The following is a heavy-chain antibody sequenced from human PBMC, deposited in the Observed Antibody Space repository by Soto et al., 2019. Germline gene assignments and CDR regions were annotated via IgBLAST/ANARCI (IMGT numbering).Heavy chain of an antibody. CDR1: GFTFNYYW. D-gene: IGHD2-21*02. CDR3: ARGGDPDY. Sequence: EVQLVESGGGLVQPGGSLRLSCVASGFTFNYYWMHWVRQAPGKGLVWVSRIQSDGSSPDYVDSVKGRFTISRDNAKNTLYLQMNTLRAEDTAVDYCARGGDPDYWGQGTLVTVSS. J-gene: IGHJ4*02. CDR2: IQSDGSSP. V-gene: IGHV3-74*01.